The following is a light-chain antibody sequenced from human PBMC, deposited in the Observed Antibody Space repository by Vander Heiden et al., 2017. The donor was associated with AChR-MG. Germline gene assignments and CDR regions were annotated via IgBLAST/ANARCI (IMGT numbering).Light chain of an antibody. CDR1: QSISNW. CDR3: QQYKSYPYS. Sequence: DIQMTQSPSTLSASVGDRVTITCRASQSISNWLAWYQQKPGKAPKLLIYKASSLETGVPSRFSGSGSGTEFTLTISSLQPDDSATYYCQQYKSYPYSFCQVTKLEIK. J-gene: IGKJ2*03. CDR2: KAS. V-gene: IGKV1-5*03.